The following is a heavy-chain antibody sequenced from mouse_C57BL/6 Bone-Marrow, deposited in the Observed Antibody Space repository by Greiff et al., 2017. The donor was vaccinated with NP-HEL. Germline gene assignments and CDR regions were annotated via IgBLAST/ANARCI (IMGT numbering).Heavy chain of an antibody. CDR3: AREDDEYDLEDFDY. CDR1: GYSFTGYY. Sequence: EVQLKESGPELVKPGASVKISCKASGYSFTGYYMHWVKQSHGNILDWIGYIYPYNGVSSYNQKFKGKATLTVDKSSSTAYMELRSLTSEDSAVYYCAREDDEYDLEDFDYWGQGTTLTVSS. CDR2: IYPYNGVS. J-gene: IGHJ2*01. D-gene: IGHD2-4*01. V-gene: IGHV1-31*01.